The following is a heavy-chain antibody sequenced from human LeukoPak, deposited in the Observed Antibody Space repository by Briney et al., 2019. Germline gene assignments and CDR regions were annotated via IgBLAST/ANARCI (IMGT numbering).Heavy chain of an antibody. J-gene: IGHJ4*02. CDR3: AKVGRLGIAVAGPFDY. Sequence: GGSLRLSCAASGFTFSSYGMHWVRQAPGKGLEWVAFIRYDGSNKYYADSVKGRFTISRDNSKNTLYLQMNSLRAEDTAVYYCAKVGRLGIAVAGPFDYWGQGTQVTVSS. CDR2: IRYDGSNK. V-gene: IGHV3-30*02. CDR1: GFTFSSYG. D-gene: IGHD6-19*01.